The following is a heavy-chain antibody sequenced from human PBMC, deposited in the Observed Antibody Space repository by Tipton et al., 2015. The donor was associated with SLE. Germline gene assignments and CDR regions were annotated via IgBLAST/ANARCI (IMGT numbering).Heavy chain of an antibody. D-gene: IGHD5-24*01. V-gene: IGHV4-59*11. CDR3: VRLEMSTTLPDN. Sequence: TLSLTCSVSGGSISSHYWSWIRQPPGKGLEWIGYIYYTTTNYNPSLKSRVTISVDTSKNQFSLKLNSVTAADTAVYYCVRLEMSTTLPDNWGQGTLVTVSS. CDR2: IYYTTT. CDR1: GGSISSHY. J-gene: IGHJ4*02.